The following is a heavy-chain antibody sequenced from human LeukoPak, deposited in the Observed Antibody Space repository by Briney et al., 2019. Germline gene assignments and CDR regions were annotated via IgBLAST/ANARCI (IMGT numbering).Heavy chain of an antibody. CDR3: AISPYDILTGYRPYYFDY. D-gene: IGHD3-9*01. V-gene: IGHV1-69-2*01. CDR1: GYIFTDDY. CDR2: VDPEDGET. Sequence: ASVKVSCKASGYIFTDDYMHWVQQVPGKGLEWMGRVDPEDGETIFAEKFQGRVTIIADTSIDTAYMDLSSLRSEDTAVYFCAISPYDILTGYRPYYFDYWGQGTPVTVS. J-gene: IGHJ4*02.